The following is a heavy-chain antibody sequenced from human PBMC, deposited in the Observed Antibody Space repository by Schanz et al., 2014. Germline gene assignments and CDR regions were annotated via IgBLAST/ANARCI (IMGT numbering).Heavy chain of an antibody. D-gene: IGHD2-21*01. V-gene: IGHV3-21*03. J-gene: IGHJ4*02. CDR2: ISSSSSYI. CDR1: GFTFSTYA. CDR3: TTDCCSWAKGDAGLQDS. Sequence: EVQLVESGGGLVQPGGSLRLSCATSGFTFSTYAMSWVRQAPGKGLEWVSYISSSSSYIYYADSMKGRFTISRDNAKNSLYLQMNSLEPEDTAVYFCTTDCCSWAKGDAGLQDSWGQGTLVTVSS.